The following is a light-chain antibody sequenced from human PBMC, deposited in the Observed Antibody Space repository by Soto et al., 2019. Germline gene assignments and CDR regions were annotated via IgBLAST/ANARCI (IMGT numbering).Light chain of an antibody. CDR3: QQYYSPPPT. CDR2: WAS. Sequence: DIVLTQSPDSLPVSLGERATINCESSQSVLYSSNNKNYLAWYQQKPGQPPKLLIYWASTRESGVPDRFSGSGSGTDFTLTINSLQAEDVAVYYCQQYYSPPPTFGQGTKLEIK. J-gene: IGKJ2*01. CDR1: QSVLYSSNNKNY. V-gene: IGKV4-1*01.